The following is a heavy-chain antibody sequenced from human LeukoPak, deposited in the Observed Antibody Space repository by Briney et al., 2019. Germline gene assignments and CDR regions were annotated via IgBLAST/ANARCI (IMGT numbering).Heavy chain of an antibody. CDR3: ARFLKNPVNRRGPANYYMDV. Sequence: ASVKVSCKAAGYTFSTYDISWVRQATGQGLEWMGWMNPKSGNTLYAQKFQGRVTMTRNTSISTAYMELSCVRSEDTAVYYCARFLKNPVNRRGPANYYMDVWGKGTTVTISS. CDR2: MNPKSGNT. CDR1: GYTFSTYD. J-gene: IGHJ6*03. V-gene: IGHV1-8*01. D-gene: IGHD2/OR15-2a*01.